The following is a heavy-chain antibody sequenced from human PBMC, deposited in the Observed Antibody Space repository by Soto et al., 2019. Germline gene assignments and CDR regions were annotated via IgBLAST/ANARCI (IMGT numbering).Heavy chain of an antibody. Sequence: ASVKVSCKASGYTFTSYAMHWVRQAPGQRLEWMGWINAGNGNTKYSQKFQGRVTITRDTSASTAYMELSSLRSEDTAVYYCARGVGLYGGYDYWGRGTLVTVPS. D-gene: IGHD5-12*01. V-gene: IGHV1-3*01. CDR3: ARGVGLYGGYDY. J-gene: IGHJ4*02. CDR1: GYTFTSYA. CDR2: INAGNGNT.